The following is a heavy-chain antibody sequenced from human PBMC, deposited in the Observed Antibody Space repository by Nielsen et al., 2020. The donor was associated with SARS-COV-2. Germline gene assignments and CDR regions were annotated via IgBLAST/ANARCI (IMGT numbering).Heavy chain of an antibody. J-gene: IGHJ4*02. D-gene: IGHD3-10*01. CDR3: ATPKGYGSGSYYLDY. Sequence: SCKASGYTFTSYAMHWVRQAPGKGLEWVAVISYDGSNKYYADSVKGRFTISRDNSKNTLYLQMNSLRAEDTAVYYCATPKGYGSGSYYLDYWGQGTLVTVSS. V-gene: IGHV3-30-3*01. CDR2: ISYDGSNK. CDR1: GYTFTSYA.